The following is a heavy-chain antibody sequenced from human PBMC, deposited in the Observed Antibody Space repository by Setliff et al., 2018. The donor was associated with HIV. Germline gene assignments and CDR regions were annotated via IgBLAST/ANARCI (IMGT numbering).Heavy chain of an antibody. J-gene: IGHJ6*03. CDR2: IIPIFGTT. Sequence: ASVQVSCKASGGTFSSYPISWVRQAPGQGLEWMGGIIPIFGTTHYAQKFQDRVTVIADESTSTAYMQLSSLRSDDTAVYYCARGRNYDSSGYGDYYYYMDVWGKGTTVTVSS. CDR1: GGTFSSYP. CDR3: ARGRNYDSSGYGDYYYYMDV. D-gene: IGHD3-22*01. V-gene: IGHV1-69*13.